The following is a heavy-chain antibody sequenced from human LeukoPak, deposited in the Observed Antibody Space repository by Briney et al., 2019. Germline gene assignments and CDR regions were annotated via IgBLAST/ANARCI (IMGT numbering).Heavy chain of an antibody. J-gene: IGHJ2*01. D-gene: IGHD2-15*01. CDR1: GFTFSSYA. Sequence: PGGSLRLSCAASGFTFSSYAMHWVRQAPGKGLEWVAVISYDGSNKYYADSVKGRFTISRDNSKNTLYLQMNSLRAEDTAVYYRARGPYCSGGSCYHNYWYFDLWGRGTLVTVSS. V-gene: IGHV3-30*04. CDR3: ARGPYCSGGSCYHNYWYFDL. CDR2: ISYDGSNK.